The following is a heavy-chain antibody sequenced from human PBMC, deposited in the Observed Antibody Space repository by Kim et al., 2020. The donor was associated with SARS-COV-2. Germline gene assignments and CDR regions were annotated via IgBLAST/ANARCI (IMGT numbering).Heavy chain of an antibody. CDR2: IKEDGREK. Sequence: GGSLRLSCAASGFTFSKYWMSWVRQAPGKGLEWVANIKEDGREKYYVDSVKGRFTISRDNDKNSLYLQMNSLRAEDTAVYFCGRDYSDWGQGTLVTVSS. D-gene: IGHD6-13*01. V-gene: IGHV3-7*01. J-gene: IGHJ4*02. CDR3: GRDYSD. CDR1: GFTFSKYW.